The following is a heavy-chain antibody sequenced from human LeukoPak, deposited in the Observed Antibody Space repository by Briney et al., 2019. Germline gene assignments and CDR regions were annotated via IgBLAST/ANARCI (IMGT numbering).Heavy chain of an antibody. CDR1: GYTFTGYY. V-gene: IGHV1-2*02. Sequence: GASVKVSCKASGYTFTGYYMHWVRQAPGQGLEWMGWINPNSGGTSYAQKFQGRVSMTRDTSINTAYMDLTNLRSDDTAIFYCARVKKLMPEFEFWGQGTLVTVSS. CDR3: ARVKKLMPEFEF. D-gene: IGHD2-2*01. J-gene: IGHJ4*02. CDR2: INPNSGGT.